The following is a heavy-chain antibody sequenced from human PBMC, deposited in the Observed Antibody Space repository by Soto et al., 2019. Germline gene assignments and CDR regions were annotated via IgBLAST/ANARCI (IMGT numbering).Heavy chain of an antibody. V-gene: IGHV3-30*18. CDR3: AKDLLRPGRAYGMDV. CDR1: GFTFSSYG. Sequence: GGSLRLSCAASGFTFSSYGMHWVRQAPGKGLEWVAVISYDGSNKYYADSVKGRFTISRDNSKNTLYLQMNSLRVEDTAVYYCAKDLLRPGRAYGMDVWGQGTTVTVSS. CDR2: ISYDGSNK. J-gene: IGHJ6*02.